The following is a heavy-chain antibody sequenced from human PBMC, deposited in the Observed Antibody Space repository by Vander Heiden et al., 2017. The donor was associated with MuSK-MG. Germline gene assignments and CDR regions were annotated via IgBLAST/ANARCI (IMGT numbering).Heavy chain of an antibody. CDR1: GGSFSGYY. V-gene: IGHV4-34*01. CDR2: INHSGST. Sequence: QLQLQQWGAGLLKPSETLCLTCAVYGGSFSGYYWSWIRPPPGKGLEWIGEINHSGSTNYNPSLKGRVTISVDTSKNQFSLKLSSVTAADTAVYYCASEGWEAVAGTYQYYWGQGTLATVSS. J-gene: IGHJ4*02. CDR3: ASEGWEAVAGTYQYY. D-gene: IGHD6-19*01.